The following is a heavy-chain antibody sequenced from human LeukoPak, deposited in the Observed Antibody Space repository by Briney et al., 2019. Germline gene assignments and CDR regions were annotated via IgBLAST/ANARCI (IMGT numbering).Heavy chain of an antibody. CDR1: GFTFSSYA. CDR2: MCYDGSNR. D-gene: IGHD6-13*01. Sequence: GRSPRLSCAPSGFTFSSYAMHRVRRAPGTGLEWVAGMCYDGSNRYYADSVKGRFTLSRDNSKNTLYLQMNSLRAEDTAVYYCARHTDSSSWYRSWFDPWGQGTLVTVSS. J-gene: IGHJ5*02. CDR3: ARHTDSSSWYRSWFDP. V-gene: IGHV3-30-3*01.